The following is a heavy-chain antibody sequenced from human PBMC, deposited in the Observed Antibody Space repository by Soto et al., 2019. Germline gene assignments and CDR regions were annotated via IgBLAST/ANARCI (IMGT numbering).Heavy chain of an antibody. CDR1: KFIFSAYR. V-gene: IGHV3-48*02. CDR2: IGSGSSRI. CDR3: ARDKANGSYFVYDY. J-gene: IGHJ4*02. D-gene: IGHD1-26*01. Sequence: GGSLRLSCAASKFIFSAYRMSWVRQAPGKGLEWVSYIGSGSSRIYYADSVKGRFTISRDNAKSSLYLQMNSLRDEDTAVYYCARDKANGSYFVYDYWGQGTLVTVSS.